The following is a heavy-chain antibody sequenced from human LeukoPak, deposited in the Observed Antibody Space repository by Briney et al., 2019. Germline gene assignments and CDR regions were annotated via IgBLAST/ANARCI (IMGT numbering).Heavy chain of an antibody. CDR3: ARSHDSSGYAFDY. J-gene: IGHJ4*02. CDR1: GFTFSSYS. CDR2: ISSSSSTI. Sequence: GGSLRLSCAASGFTFSSYSMNWLRQAPGKGLEWVSYISSSSSTIYYADSVKGRFTISRDNAKNSLYLQMNSLRAEDTAVYYCARSHDSSGYAFDYWGQGTLVTVSS. V-gene: IGHV3-48*01. D-gene: IGHD3-22*01.